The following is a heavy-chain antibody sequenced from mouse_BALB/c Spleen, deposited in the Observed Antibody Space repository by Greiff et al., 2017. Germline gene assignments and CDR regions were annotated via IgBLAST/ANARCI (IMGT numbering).Heavy chain of an antibody. CDR3: ARSIYYGSSYLGYAMDY. CDR2: ILPGSGST. V-gene: IGHV1-9*01. D-gene: IGHD1-1*01. CDR1: GYTFSSYW. J-gene: IGHJ4*01. Sequence: VKLVESGAELMKPGASVKISCKATGYTFSSYWIEWVKQRPGHGLEWIGEILPGSGSTNYNEKFKGKATFTADTSSNTAYMQLSSLTSEDSAVYYCARSIYYGSSYLGYAMDYWGQGTSVTVSS.